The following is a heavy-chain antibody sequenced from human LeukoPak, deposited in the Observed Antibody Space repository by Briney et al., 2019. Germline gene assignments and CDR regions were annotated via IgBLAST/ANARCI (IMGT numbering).Heavy chain of an antibody. CDR3: ARGYCSSTSCPIDY. V-gene: IGHV3-30-3*01. CDR2: ISYDGSNK. J-gene: IGHJ4*02. Sequence: GGSLRLSCAASGFTFSSYAMHWVRQAPGKGLEWVAVISYDGSNKYYADSVKGRFTISRGNSKNTLYLQMNSLRAEDTAVYYCARGYCSSTSCPIDYWGQGTLVTVSS. CDR1: GFTFSSYA. D-gene: IGHD2-2*01.